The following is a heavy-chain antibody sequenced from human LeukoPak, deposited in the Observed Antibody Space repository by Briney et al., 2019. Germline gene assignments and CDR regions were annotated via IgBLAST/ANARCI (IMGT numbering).Heavy chain of an antibody. J-gene: IGHJ4*02. Sequence: GGSLRLSCAASGFTFSSNHMTWVRQAPGKGLEWVSAISGSGGSTYYADSVKGRFTISRDNSKNTLYLQMNSLRAEDTAVYYCAGAGDASSGYYYGHYWGQGTLVTVSS. CDR1: GFTFSSNH. D-gene: IGHD3-22*01. CDR2: ISGSGGST. CDR3: AGAGDASSGYYYGHY. V-gene: IGHV3-23*01.